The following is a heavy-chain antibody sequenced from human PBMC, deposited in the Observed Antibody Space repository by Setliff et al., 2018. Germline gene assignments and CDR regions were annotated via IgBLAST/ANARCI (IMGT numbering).Heavy chain of an antibody. Sequence: GESLKISCKGSGYSFTSHWIGWVRQMPGKGLEWMGIIYPGDSDTRYSPSFQGQVTISADKSISTAYLQWSSLKASDTAMYYCARYDSSGYHYYYGMDVWGQGTTVTVSS. D-gene: IGHD3-22*01. V-gene: IGHV5-51*01. J-gene: IGHJ6*02. CDR2: IYPGDSDT. CDR3: ARYDSSGYHYYYGMDV. CDR1: GYSFTSHW.